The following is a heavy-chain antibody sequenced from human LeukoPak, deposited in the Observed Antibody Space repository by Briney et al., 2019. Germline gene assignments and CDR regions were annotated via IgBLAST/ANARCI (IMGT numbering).Heavy chain of an antibody. CDR1: GYSISSGYY. D-gene: IGHD6-13*01. Sequence: SETLSLTCTVSGYSISSGYYWGWIRQPPGKGLEWIGYIYYSGSTNYNPSLKSRVTISVDTSKNQFSLKLSSVTAADTAVYYCAGSSSSLIYYYYMDVWGKGTTVTISS. V-gene: IGHV4-61*01. J-gene: IGHJ6*03. CDR3: AGSSSSLIYYYYMDV. CDR2: IYYSGST.